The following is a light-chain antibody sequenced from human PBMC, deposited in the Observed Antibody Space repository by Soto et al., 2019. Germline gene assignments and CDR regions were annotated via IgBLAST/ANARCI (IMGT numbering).Light chain of an antibody. CDR2: EVS. Sequence: QSALTQPASVSGSPGQSITISCTGTSSDVGSYNLVSWYQLHPGKAPKILIYEVSKRPSGVSNRFSGSKSGNTASLTISGLRAEDEADYYCCSYAGSRTLVFGGGTKLTVL. J-gene: IGLJ2*01. CDR3: CSYAGSRTLV. CDR1: SSDVGSYNL. V-gene: IGLV2-23*02.